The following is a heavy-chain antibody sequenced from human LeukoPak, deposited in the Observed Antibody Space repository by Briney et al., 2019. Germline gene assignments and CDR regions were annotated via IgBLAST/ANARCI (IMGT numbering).Heavy chain of an antibody. V-gene: IGHV3-48*04. D-gene: IGHD6-13*01. Sequence: PGGSLRLSCVASGFTFSSYSMNWVRQAPGKGLEWVSYISSSSSTIYYADSVKGRFTISRDNAKNSLYLQMNSLRAEDTAVYYCASSGAAAGDPNDYWGQGTLVTVSS. CDR2: ISSSSSTI. CDR3: ASSGAAAGDPNDY. J-gene: IGHJ4*02. CDR1: GFTFSSYS.